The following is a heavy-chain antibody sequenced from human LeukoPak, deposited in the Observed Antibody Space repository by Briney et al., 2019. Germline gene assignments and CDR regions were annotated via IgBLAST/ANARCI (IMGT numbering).Heavy chain of an antibody. V-gene: IGHV4-4*09. CDR1: GGSISSYY. CDR2: IYTSGST. Sequence: SETLSLTCTVSGGSISSYYWSWIRQPPGKGLEWIGYIYTSGSTNCNPSLKSRVTISVDTSKNQFSLKLSSVTAADTAVYYCARLNYYYYMDVWGKGTTVTVSS. CDR3: ARLNYYYYMDV. J-gene: IGHJ6*03.